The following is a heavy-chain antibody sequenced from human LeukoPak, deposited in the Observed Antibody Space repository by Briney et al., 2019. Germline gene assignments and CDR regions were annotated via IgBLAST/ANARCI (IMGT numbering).Heavy chain of an antibody. J-gene: IGHJ4*02. Sequence: GASVKVSCKASGYTFTGYYMHWVRQAPGQGLEWMGWINPNSGGTNYAQKFQGRVTMTRDTSISTAYMELSRLRSDDTAVYYCARDLGKWELLRVCDYWGQGTLVTVSS. D-gene: IGHD1-26*01. CDR1: GYTFTGYY. V-gene: IGHV1-2*02. CDR3: ARDLGKWELLRVCDY. CDR2: INPNSGGT.